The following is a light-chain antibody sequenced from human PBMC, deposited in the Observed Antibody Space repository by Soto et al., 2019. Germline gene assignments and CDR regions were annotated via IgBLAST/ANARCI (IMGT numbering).Light chain of an antibody. V-gene: IGLV1-40*01. Sequence: QAVVTQPPSVSGAPGQRVTISCTGSSSNIGAGYDVHWYQQLPGTAPKLLISGNSNRPSGVPDRFSGSKSGTSASLAITGLQAEDEADYYCQSYDSSLSGCVFGVGTKLTVL. J-gene: IGLJ3*02. CDR1: SSNIGAGYD. CDR2: GNS. CDR3: QSYDSSLSGCV.